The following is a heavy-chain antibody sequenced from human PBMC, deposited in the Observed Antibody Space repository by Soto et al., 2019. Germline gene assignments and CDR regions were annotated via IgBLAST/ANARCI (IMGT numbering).Heavy chain of an antibody. CDR3: ASSDYGDYSRYDY. V-gene: IGHV1-69*02. J-gene: IGHJ4*02. D-gene: IGHD4-17*01. CDR2: IIPILGIA. Sequence: SVKVSCKASGGTFSSYTISWVRQAPGQGLEWMGRIIPILGIANYAQKFQGRVTITADKSTSTAYMELSSLRSEDTAVYYCASSDYGDYSRYDYWGQGTLVTVSS. CDR1: GGTFSSYT.